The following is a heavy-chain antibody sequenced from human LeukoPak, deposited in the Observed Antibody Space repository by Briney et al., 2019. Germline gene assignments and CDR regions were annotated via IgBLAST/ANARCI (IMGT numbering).Heavy chain of an antibody. D-gene: IGHD6-19*01. Sequence: GASVKVSCKASGYTFTSYDINWLRQATGQGPEWMGWMNPNSGATGYAQKFQGRVTMTRSTSINTAYMELSSLRSEDTAVYYCARPRIAVAGTSNKGFDYWGQGTLVTVSS. J-gene: IGHJ4*02. CDR3: ARPRIAVAGTSNKGFDY. V-gene: IGHV1-8*01. CDR1: GYTFTSYD. CDR2: MNPNSGAT.